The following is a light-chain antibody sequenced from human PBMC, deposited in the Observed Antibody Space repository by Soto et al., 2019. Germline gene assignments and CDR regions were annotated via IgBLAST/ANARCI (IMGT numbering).Light chain of an antibody. CDR3: QQYTTSPFT. Sequence: EIVLTQSPGTLSLSPGEIATLYCRASQSVGSNYLAWYQQKPGQAPRVLIYGASSRATGIPDSVSGSGSGADVTLNISRLEPEDFAVYYCQQYTTSPFTFGPGTKVDIK. J-gene: IGKJ3*01. CDR1: QSVGSNY. CDR2: GAS. V-gene: IGKV3-20*01.